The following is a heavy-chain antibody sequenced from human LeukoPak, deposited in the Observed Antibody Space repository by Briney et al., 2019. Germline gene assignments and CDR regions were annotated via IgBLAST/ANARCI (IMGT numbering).Heavy chain of an antibody. V-gene: IGHV1-2*02. CDR2: INPNSGDT. Sequence: ASVKVSCKASGYIFTGYYMHWVRQAPGQGLEWMGWINPNSGDTNYAQKFQGRVTMTRDASISTAYMELSRLRSDDTAVYYCARVRYRLAETYIDYWGQGTLVTVSS. D-gene: IGHD3-16*01. J-gene: IGHJ4*02. CDR3: ARVRYRLAETYIDY. CDR1: GYIFTGYY.